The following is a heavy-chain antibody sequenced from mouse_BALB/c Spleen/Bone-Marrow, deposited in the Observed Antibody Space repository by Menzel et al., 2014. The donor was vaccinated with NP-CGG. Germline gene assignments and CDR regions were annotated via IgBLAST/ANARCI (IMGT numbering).Heavy chain of an antibody. CDR1: GYTFTSYW. CDR2: IYPSDSYT. CDR3: TRSYGSSYEYYFDY. Sequence: VKLMEPGAELVRPGASVKLSCKASGYTFTSYWINWVKQRPGQGLEWIGNIYPSDSYTNYNQKFKDKATLTVDKSSSTAYMQLSSPTSEDSAVYYCTRSYGSSYEYYFDYWGQGTTLTVSS. D-gene: IGHD1-1*01. V-gene: IGHV1-69*02. J-gene: IGHJ2*01.